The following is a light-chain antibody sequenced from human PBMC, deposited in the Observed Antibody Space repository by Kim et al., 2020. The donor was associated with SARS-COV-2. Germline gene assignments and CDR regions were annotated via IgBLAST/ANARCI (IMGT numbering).Light chain of an antibody. CDR1: NSDVGGYNF. V-gene: IGLV2-11*01. Sequence: QSALTQPRSVSGSPGQSVTISCTGTNSDVGGYNFVSWYQQHPGKAPKLIIYDVSERPSGVPDRFSGSKSGSTASLTISGLQAEDEADYSCCSYAGSYTLVFGGGTKLTVL. CDR2: DVS. CDR3: CSYAGSYTLV. J-gene: IGLJ2*01.